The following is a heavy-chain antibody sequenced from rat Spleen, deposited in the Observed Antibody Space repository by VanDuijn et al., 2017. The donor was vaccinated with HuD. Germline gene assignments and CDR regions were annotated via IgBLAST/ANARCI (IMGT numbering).Heavy chain of an antibody. J-gene: IGHJ3*01. Sequence: QVQLKESGPGLVQPSQTLSLTCTVSGFSLSSNGVSWVRQPPGKGLEWMGVIWGDGSTAYNSALKSRLSISRDTSKSQVFLKMNSLQAEDTATYYCARDTGSSYGWFANWGQGTLVTVSS. CDR1: GFSLSSNG. CDR3: ARDTGSSYGWFAN. D-gene: IGHD1-2*01. CDR2: IWGDGST. V-gene: IGHV2-13*01.